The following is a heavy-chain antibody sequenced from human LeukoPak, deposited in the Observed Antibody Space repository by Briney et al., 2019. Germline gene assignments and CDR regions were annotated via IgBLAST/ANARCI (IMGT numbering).Heavy chain of an antibody. CDR1: GGSFSGYY. CDR2: INHSGST. J-gene: IGHJ4*02. Sequence: SETLSLTCAVYGGSFSGYYWSWIRQPPGKGLEWIGEINHSGSTNYNPSLKSRVTISVDTSKNQFSLKLSSVTAADTAVYYCARGRGSYWGQGTLVTVSS. CDR3: ARGRGSY. V-gene: IGHV4-34*01. D-gene: IGHD3-16*01.